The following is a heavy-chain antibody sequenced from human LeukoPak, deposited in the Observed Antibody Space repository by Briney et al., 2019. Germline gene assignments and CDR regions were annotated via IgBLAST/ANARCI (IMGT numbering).Heavy chain of an antibody. CDR2: LFTGGNA. CDR3: ARGLRWDSGNDWGPEH. CDR1: GDSMNGYY. V-gene: IGHV4-4*07. D-gene: IGHD5-12*01. Sequence: SETLSLTCSVSGDSMNGYYWIWIRQTAGKGLEWIGRLFTGGNAECNPSLKSRVTMSVETSKSQFSMKLTSVTAADTAIYYCARGLRWDSGNDWGPEHWGQGVLVTVSS. J-gene: IGHJ4*02.